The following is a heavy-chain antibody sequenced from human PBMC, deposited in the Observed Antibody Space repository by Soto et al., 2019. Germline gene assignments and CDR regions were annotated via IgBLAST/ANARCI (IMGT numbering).Heavy chain of an antibody. CDR2: IRPSGDNT. CDR1: GFPFSTYE. CDR3: VKGGWLDY. D-gene: IGHD2-15*01. V-gene: IGHV3-23*01. J-gene: IGHJ4*02. Sequence: EVQLLASGGGLVQPGGSLRLSCAASGFPFSTYEMTWVRQAPGKGLEWVSVIRPSGDNTYYADSVKGRFTISRDNSKNTMYRQVNSLRAEDTALDYCVKGGWLDYWGQGTVVTVSS.